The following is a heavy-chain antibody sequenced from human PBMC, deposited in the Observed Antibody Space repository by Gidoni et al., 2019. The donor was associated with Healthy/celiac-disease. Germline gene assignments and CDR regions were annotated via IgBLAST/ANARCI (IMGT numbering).Heavy chain of an antibody. CDR2: IMPICGTS. Sequence: VQLVQSGAEVKKPGSSVKVSCKAAGGTFSSYAISWVRQDPGQGLEWMGGIMPICGTSNYAQKFQGRVTITADESTSTAYMELSSLRSEDTAVYYCARGTFWSGYSFFDYWGQGTLVTVSS. CDR1: GGTFSSYA. V-gene: IGHV1-69*01. D-gene: IGHD3-3*01. CDR3: ARGTFWSGYSFFDY. J-gene: IGHJ4*02.